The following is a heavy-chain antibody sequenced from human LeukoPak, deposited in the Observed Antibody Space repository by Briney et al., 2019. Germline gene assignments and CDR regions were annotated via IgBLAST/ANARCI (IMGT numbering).Heavy chain of an antibody. CDR1: GFTASSIY. CDR2: IYNDGTT. V-gene: IGHV3-53*05. CDR3: AKEGTAMASSYFDY. J-gene: IGHJ4*02. Sequence: PGGSLRLSCAASGFTASSIYMAWVRQAPGKGLEWVSTIYNDGTTYYADSVKGRFTISRDNSDNTLYLQMNSLRDEDTAMYYCAKEGTAMASSYFDYWGQGTLITVSS. D-gene: IGHD5-18*01.